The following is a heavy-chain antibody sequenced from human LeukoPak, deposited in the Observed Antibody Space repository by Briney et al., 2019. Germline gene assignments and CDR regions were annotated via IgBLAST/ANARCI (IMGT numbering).Heavy chain of an antibody. Sequence: GGSLRLSCAASGFTFSSYEMNWVRQAPGKGLEWVSYISISGSTIYNADSVKGRFTISRDNAKTSLYLQMNSLRAEDTAVYYRVRGGGSCCRFNAFDIWGQGTMVTVSS. CDR3: VRGGGSCCRFNAFDI. CDR2: ISISGSTI. J-gene: IGHJ3*02. V-gene: IGHV3-48*03. D-gene: IGHD2-15*01. CDR1: GFTFSSYE.